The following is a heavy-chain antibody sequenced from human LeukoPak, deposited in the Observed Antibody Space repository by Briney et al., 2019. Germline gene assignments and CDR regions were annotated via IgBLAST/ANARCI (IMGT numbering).Heavy chain of an antibody. D-gene: IGHD6-19*01. CDR2: ISGSGGST. V-gene: IGHV3-23*01. J-gene: IGHJ1*01. CDR1: GFTFSSYA. CDR3: AKDPGGSGWSAEYFQH. Sequence: GGSLRLSCAASGFTFSSYAMSWVHQAPGKGLEWVSAISGSGGSTYYADSVKGRFTTSRDNSKNTLYLQMNSLRAEDTAVYYCAKDPGGSGWSAEYFQHWGQGTLVTVSS.